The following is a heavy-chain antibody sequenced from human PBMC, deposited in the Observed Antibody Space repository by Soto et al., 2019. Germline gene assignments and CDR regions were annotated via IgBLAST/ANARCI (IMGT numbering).Heavy chain of an antibody. CDR2: ISPSSGVT. D-gene: IGHD2-21*01. CDR1: GYTFTSYG. V-gene: IGHV1-18*01. CDR3: AREMWTRTGPQNFFDY. J-gene: IGHJ4*02. Sequence: QVQLVQSEGEVRQPGASVKVSCRASGYTFTSYGIIWVRQAPGQGLEWMGYISPSSGVTRYAQNLQGRVTLTTDTSTTTAYMELRSLSSDDTAVYYCAREMWTRTGPQNFFDYWALGALVTVSS.